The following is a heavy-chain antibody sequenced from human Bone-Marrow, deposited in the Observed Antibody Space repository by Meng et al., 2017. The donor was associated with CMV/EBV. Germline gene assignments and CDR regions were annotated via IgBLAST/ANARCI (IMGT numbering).Heavy chain of an antibody. CDR3: ARDLIRGGSYSY. J-gene: IGHJ4*02. CDR1: GFTFSDYY. D-gene: IGHD1-26*01. Sequence: GESLKISCAASGFTFSDYYMSWIRQAPGKGLEWVSYISHSGKTIYYADSVKGRFTISRDNAKNSLYLQMNSLRAEDTAVYYCARDLIRGGSYSYWGQGTLVTVSS. CDR2: ISHSGKTI. V-gene: IGHV3-11*04.